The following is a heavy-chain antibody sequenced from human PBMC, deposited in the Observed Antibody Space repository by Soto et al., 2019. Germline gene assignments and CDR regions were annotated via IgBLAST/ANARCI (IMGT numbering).Heavy chain of an antibody. V-gene: IGHV4-30-4*01. D-gene: IGHD2-15*01. Sequence: QVQLQESGPGPVKPSQTLSLSCSVSGGSISSGDYYWSWIRQPPGKGLEWIGYIYYTGSTYYNPSLKSRVTISVDTSKNQFSLNLSSVTAADTAVYDCARVGYCSGDTCYLAWFDPWGRGTQVTVSS. CDR2: IYYTGST. CDR3: ARVGYCSGDTCYLAWFDP. J-gene: IGHJ5*02. CDR1: GGSISSGDYY.